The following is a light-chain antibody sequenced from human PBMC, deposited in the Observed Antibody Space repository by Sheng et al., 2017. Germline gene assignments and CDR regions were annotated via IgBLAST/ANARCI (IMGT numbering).Light chain of an antibody. CDR2: GAS. CDR3: QQCNNWPYT. CDR1: QSVSSN. Sequence: EIVMTQSPATLSVSPGERATLSCRASQSVSSNLAWYQQKPGQAPRLLIYGASTRATGVPVSFSGSGSGTAFTLTISSLQSEDFAVYYCQQCNNWPYTFGQGTKLEI. J-gene: IGKJ2*01. V-gene: IGKV3-15*01.